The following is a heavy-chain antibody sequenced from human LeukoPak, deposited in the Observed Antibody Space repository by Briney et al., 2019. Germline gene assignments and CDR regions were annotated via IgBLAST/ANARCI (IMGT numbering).Heavy chain of an antibody. CDR1: GGSISSYY. V-gene: IGHV4-4*07. Sequence: PSETLSLTCTVSGGSISSYYWSWIRQPAGKGLEWIGRIYTSGSTNYNPSLKSRVTMSVDTSKNQFSLKLSSVTAADTAVYYCARDLRDEYCSGGSCYGMGAFDIWGQGTMVTVSS. D-gene: IGHD2-15*01. CDR3: ARDLRDEYCSGGSCYGMGAFDI. CDR2: IYTSGST. J-gene: IGHJ3*02.